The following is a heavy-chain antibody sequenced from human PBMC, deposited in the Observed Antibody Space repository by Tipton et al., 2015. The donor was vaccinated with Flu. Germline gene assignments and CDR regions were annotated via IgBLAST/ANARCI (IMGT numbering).Heavy chain of an antibody. V-gene: IGHV5-51*01. CDR1: GYTFTDYW. D-gene: IGHD2-15*01. CDR2: IYPGDSDT. CDR3: VRQNARTYSSDR. Sequence: VQLVQSGAEVRKPGESLKISRKASGYTFTDYWIGWGRQMPGKGLEWMGIIYPGDSDTRYSPSFQGQVTVAVDKSISTAYLQWGSLQASDTAMYYCVRQNARTYSSDRWGQGTLVSVSS. J-gene: IGHJ5*02.